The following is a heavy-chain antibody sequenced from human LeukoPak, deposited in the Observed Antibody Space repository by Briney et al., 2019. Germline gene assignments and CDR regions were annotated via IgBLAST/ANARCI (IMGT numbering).Heavy chain of an antibody. CDR3: ASRTKWWEYSSGWYY. V-gene: IGHV3-11*04. D-gene: IGHD6-19*01. CDR2: ISSSGSTI. CDR1: GFTFSDYY. Sequence: GGSLRLSCAASGFTFSDYYMSWIRQAPGKGLEWVSYISSSGSTIYYADSVKGRFTISRDNAKNSLYLQMNSLRAEDTAVYYCASRTKWWEYSSGWYYWGQGTLVTVSS. J-gene: IGHJ4*02.